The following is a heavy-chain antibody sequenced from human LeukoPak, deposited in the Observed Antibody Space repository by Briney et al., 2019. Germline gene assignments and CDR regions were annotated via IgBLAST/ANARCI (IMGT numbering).Heavy chain of an antibody. V-gene: IGHV4-59*01. J-gene: IGHJ4*02. CDR1: GGSISSYY. CDR2: IYSSGST. D-gene: IGHD6-13*01. CDR3: ARVMNHWYSSSWYVIDY. Sequence: SSETLSLTCTVSGGSISSYYWSWIRQPPGKGLEWIGYIYSSGSTNYNPSLKSRVTISVDTSKNQFSLKLSSVTAADTAVYYCARVMNHWYSSSWYVIDYWSQGTLVTVSS.